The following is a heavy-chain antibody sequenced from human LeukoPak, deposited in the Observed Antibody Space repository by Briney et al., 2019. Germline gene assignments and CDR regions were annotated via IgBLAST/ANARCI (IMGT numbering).Heavy chain of an antibody. CDR3: ARGEVSASLHYFDF. D-gene: IGHD2-2*01. CDR1: VYTFTTYG. J-gene: IGHJ4*02. Sequence: ASVKVSCKTSVYTFTTYGVSWVRQAPGQGLEWMGWVSGYTGNTNYAERFQGRVTMTIDTSTSTVYMELTSLRSDDTAVYYCARGEVSASLHYFDFWGQGTLVNVS. V-gene: IGHV1-18*01. CDR2: VSGYTGNT.